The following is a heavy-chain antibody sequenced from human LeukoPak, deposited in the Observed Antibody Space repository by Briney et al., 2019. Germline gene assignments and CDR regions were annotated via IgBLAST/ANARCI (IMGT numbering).Heavy chain of an antibody. D-gene: IGHD1-26*01. V-gene: IGHV3-69-1*02. CDR3: ARQISGSYDY. CDR1: GFSFSSYT. CDR2: ISSSAII. J-gene: IGHJ4*02. Sequence: GGSLRLSCAASGFSFSSYTMNWVRQPPGRGLEWVSSISSSAIIYYADSVKGRFTISRDNAENSLYLQMNSLRAEDTAIYYCARQISGSYDYWGRGTLVTVSS.